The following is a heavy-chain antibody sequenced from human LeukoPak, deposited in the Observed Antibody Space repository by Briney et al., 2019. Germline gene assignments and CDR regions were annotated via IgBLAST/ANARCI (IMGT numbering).Heavy chain of an antibody. Sequence: SETLSLTCAVYGGSFSGYCWSWIRQPPGKGLEWIGEINHSGSTNYNPSLKSRVTISVDTSKNQFSLKLSSVTAADTAVYYCARGSNPPLYSGYDPSLDYWGQGTLVTVSS. CDR3: ARGSNPPLYSGYDPSLDY. J-gene: IGHJ4*02. D-gene: IGHD5-12*01. CDR1: GGSFSGYC. CDR2: INHSGST. V-gene: IGHV4-34*01.